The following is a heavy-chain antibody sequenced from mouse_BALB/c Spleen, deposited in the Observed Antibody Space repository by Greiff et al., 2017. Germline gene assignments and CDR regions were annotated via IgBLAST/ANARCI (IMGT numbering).Heavy chain of an antibody. CDR1: GYSFTSYW. V-gene: IGHV1-5*01. CDR3: TRGGGFLVPLKAMDY. CDR2: IYPGNSDT. J-gene: IGHJ4*01. D-gene: IGHD2-10*02. Sequence: EVKLQESGTVLARPGASVKMSCKASGYSFTSYWMHWVKQRPGQGLEWIGAIYPGNSDTSYNQKFKGKAKLTAVTSASTAYMELSSLTNEDSAVYYCTRGGGFLVPLKAMDYWGQGTSVTVSS.